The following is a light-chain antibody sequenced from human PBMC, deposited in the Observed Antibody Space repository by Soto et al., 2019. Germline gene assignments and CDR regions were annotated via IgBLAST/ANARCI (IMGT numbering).Light chain of an antibody. CDR3: QQGNSFPLT. CDR1: QDISSW. Sequence: DIQMTQSPSSVSASVGDRVTITCRASQDISSWLAWFQQKPGEAPRLLIYAATSLHSGVPSRFSGSGSGTDFTLTISSLQPEDFATYFCQQGNSFPLTFGGGTKVDIK. CDR2: AAT. J-gene: IGKJ4*01. V-gene: IGKV1-12*01.